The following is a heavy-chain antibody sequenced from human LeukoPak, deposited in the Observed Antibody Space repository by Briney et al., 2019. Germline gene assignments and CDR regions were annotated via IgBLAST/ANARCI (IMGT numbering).Heavy chain of an antibody. J-gene: IGHJ4*02. CDR1: GLSFDDYT. CDR3: ARAEFRIAAAGSQIQPFDY. V-gene: IGHV3-48*01. D-gene: IGHD6-13*01. CDR2: ISSSSSTI. Sequence: GRSLRLSCAASGLSFDDYTMHWVRQAPGKGLEWVSYISSSSSTIYYADSVKGRFTISRDNAKNSLYLQMNSLRAEDTAVYYCARAEFRIAAAGSQIQPFDYWGQGTLVTVSS.